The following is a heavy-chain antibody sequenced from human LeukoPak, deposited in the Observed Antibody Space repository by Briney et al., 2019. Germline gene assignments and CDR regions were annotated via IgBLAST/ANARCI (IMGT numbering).Heavy chain of an antibody. V-gene: IGHV3-64D*09. Sequence: GGSLRLSCSASGFTFSNYNMHWVRQSPGKGLEHVSIIGDTGGTTRYADSVKGRFSVSRDNSKNTLYLQMSSLRPDDTAIYYCVKDLTYTFDHWGQGTLVTVSS. J-gene: IGHJ4*02. D-gene: IGHD3-16*01. CDR2: IGDTGGTT. CDR1: GFTFSNYN. CDR3: VKDLTYTFDH.